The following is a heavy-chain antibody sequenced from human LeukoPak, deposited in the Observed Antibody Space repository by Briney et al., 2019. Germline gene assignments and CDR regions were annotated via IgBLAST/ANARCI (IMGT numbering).Heavy chain of an antibody. CDR3: ARAYDSSGYYYDEGFDY. CDR2: IKKDGSDK. V-gene: IGHV3-7*01. Sequence: GGSLRLSCAASGFTFSSYGMQWVRQAPGKGLEWVANIKKDGSDKYYVDSVKGRFTISRDNAKTSLYLQMNSLRAEDTAVYYCARAYDSSGYYYDEGFDYWGQGTLVTVSS. CDR1: GFTFSSYG. D-gene: IGHD3-22*01. J-gene: IGHJ4*02.